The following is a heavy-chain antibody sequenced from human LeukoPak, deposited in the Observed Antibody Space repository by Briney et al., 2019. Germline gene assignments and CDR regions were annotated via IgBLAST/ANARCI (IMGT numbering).Heavy chain of an antibody. CDR1: GGSISGYY. CDR3: ARGWDAGYGYYGMDV. CDR2: IYDSGST. D-gene: IGHD5-12*01. V-gene: IGHV4-59*01. J-gene: IGHJ6*02. Sequence: SETLSLTCTVSGGSISGYYLSWIRQSPGKGLEWIGYIYDSGSTNYNPSLRSRVVMAVDTSKTQVSLKVRSVTAADTAVYYCARGWDAGYGYYGMDVWGQGTTVTVSS.